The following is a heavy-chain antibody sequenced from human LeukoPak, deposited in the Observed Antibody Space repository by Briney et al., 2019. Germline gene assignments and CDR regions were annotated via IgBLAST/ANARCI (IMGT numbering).Heavy chain of an antibody. CDR3: ARYSSGWYSAFDI. CDR2: INPNSGGT. V-gene: IGHV1-2*02. Sequence: ASVKVSCKASGYTFTGYYMHWVRQAPGQGLEWMGWINPNSGGTNYAQKFQGRVTMTRDTSISTAYMELSRLRSDDTAVYYCARYSSGWYSAFDIWGQGTIVTVSS. D-gene: IGHD6-19*01. J-gene: IGHJ3*02. CDR1: GYTFTGYY.